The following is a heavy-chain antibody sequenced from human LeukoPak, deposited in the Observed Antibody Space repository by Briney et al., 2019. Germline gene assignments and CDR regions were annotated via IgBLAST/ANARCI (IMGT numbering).Heavy chain of an antibody. D-gene: IGHD3-3*01. J-gene: IGHJ4*02. CDR1: GYIFSSYG. CDR3: ARWSSGYYTASGFDY. Sequence: GASVKVSCKASGYIFSSYGITWVRQAPGQGLEWLGWISAHSGNTNYAQKVQGRVTMTTDTSTSTAYMELRSLRSDDTAVYYCARWSSGYYTASGFDYWGQGTLVTVSS. V-gene: IGHV1-18*01. CDR2: ISAHSGNT.